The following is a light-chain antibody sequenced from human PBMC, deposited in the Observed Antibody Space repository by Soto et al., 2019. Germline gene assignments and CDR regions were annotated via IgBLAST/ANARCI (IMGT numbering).Light chain of an antibody. J-gene: IGKJ4*01. CDR2: VAS. CDR1: QSISSY. V-gene: IGKV1-39*01. CDR3: QQSSSTPQT. Sequence: DIQMTQSPSSLSASVGDRVTITCRASQSISSYLSWYQQKPGKAPKLLINVASTLQSGVPSRFSGSGSGTDFTLAISSLQPENFATYCCQQSSSTPQTFGGGTKVDIK.